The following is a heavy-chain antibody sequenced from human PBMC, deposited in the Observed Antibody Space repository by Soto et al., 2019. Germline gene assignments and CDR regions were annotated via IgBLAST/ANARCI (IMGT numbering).Heavy chain of an antibody. J-gene: IGHJ6*02. CDR1: GFTVTKSA. D-gene: IGHD6-19*01. V-gene: IGHV1-58*01. Sequence: QMQLVQSGPEMKKPGTSVKVSCKASGFTVTKSAVQWVRQARGQRPEWIGWIVVGSGNADYAQRFQERVTITWDMSTSTAHMELSSLRSEDTAVYYCAAGVYSSGWFRQFYYYALDLWGQGTMVTVSS. CDR3: AAGVYSSGWFRQFYYYALDL. CDR2: IVVGSGNA.